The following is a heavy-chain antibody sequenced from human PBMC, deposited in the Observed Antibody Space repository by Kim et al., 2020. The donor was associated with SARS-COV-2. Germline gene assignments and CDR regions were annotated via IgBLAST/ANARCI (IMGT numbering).Heavy chain of an antibody. CDR3: ARGTSLFRGADSESLDG. V-gene: IGHV3-21*01. CDR2: ISSSSSYI. Sequence: GGSLRLSCAASGFTFSSYSMNWVRQAPGKGLEWVSSISSSSSYIYYADSVKGRFTISRDNAKNSLYLQMNSLRAEDTAVYYCARGTSLFRGADSESLDGWGQGTTVTVSS. J-gene: IGHJ6*02. D-gene: IGHD3-10*01. CDR1: GFTFSSYS.